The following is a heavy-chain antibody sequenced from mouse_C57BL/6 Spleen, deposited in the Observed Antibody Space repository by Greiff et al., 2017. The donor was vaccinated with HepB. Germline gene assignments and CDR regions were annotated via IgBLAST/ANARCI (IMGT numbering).Heavy chain of an antibody. Sequence: EVKLEESGGGLVKPGGSLKLSCAASGFTFSSYTMSWVRQTPEKRLEWVATISGGGGNTYYPDSVKGRFTISRDNAKNTLYLQMSSLRSEDTALYYCASPYGSRDWYFDVWGTGTTVTVSS. CDR1: GFTFSSYT. J-gene: IGHJ1*03. V-gene: IGHV5-9*01. D-gene: IGHD1-1*01. CDR3: ASPYGSRDWYFDV. CDR2: ISGGGGNT.